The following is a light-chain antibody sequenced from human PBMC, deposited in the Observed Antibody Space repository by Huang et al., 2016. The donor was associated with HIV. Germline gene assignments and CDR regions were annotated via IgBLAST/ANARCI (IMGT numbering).Light chain of an antibody. J-gene: IGKJ2*01. Sequence: DIVMTQSPLSLPATPGAPAFISCNSSQSLLRSSGYNYLDWYLQKPGQSPQLLIYLGSNRASGVPDRFSGMGAGTDFTLRISRVEAEDVGVYYCMQDLQTPYTFGQGTNLEIK. CDR2: LGS. CDR1: QSLLRSSGYNY. V-gene: IGKV2-28*01. CDR3: MQDLQTPYT.